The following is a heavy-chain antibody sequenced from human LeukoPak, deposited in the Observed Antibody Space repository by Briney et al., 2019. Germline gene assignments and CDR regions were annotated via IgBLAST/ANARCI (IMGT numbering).Heavy chain of an antibody. Sequence: GGSLRLSCAASGFTFSSYSMNWVRQAPGKGLEWVSYISSSSSTIYYADSVKGRFTISRDNAKNSLYLQMNSLRAEDTAVYYCARVTYDFWSSPTYYMDVWGKGTTVTVS. J-gene: IGHJ6*03. V-gene: IGHV3-48*01. CDR3: ARVTYDFWSSPTYYMDV. D-gene: IGHD3-3*01. CDR1: GFTFSSYS. CDR2: ISSSSSTI.